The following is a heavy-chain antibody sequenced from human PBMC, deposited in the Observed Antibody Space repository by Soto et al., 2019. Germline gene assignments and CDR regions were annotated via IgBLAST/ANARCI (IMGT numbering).Heavy chain of an antibody. CDR2: ISYDGSNK. CDR3: AKSSYYDFLSGPLVNYYYYYGMDV. V-gene: IGHV3-30*18. D-gene: IGHD3-3*01. Sequence: PGGSLRLSCAASGFTFSSYGMHWVRQAPGKGLEWVAVISYDGSNKHYADSVKGRFTISRDNSKNTLYLQMNSLRAEDTAVYYCAKSSYYDFLSGPLVNYYYYYGMDVWGQGTTVTVSS. J-gene: IGHJ6*02. CDR1: GFTFSSYG.